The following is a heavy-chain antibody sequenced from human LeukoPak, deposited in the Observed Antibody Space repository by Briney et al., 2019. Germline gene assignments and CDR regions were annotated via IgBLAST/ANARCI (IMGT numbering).Heavy chain of an antibody. Sequence: ASVKVSCKASGGTFSSYAVSCVRQAPGQGLEWMGRITPIAGTPNYAQKFQGRVTITADKFPSTVYMELSSLKSEDTAVYYCARDFYSSSWPGRYFDLWGRGTLLTVSS. CDR2: ITPIAGTP. V-gene: IGHV1-69*04. CDR1: GGTFSSYA. CDR3: ARDFYSSSWPGRYFDL. J-gene: IGHJ2*01. D-gene: IGHD6-13*01.